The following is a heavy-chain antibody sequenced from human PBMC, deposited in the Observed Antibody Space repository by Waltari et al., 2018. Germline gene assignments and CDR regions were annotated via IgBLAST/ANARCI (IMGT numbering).Heavy chain of an antibody. D-gene: IGHD6-19*01. CDR1: GFSFTGPS. V-gene: IGHV3-73*01. Sequence: EVQVVESGGGLVQPGGSLKPPFSTTGFSFTGPSIHWVRQTSGKGLEWVGRIRREPYNYATAYSASVKGRFTISRDDSKNTAFLQMNSLMTEDTAVYYCSGGEVTGTDFWGQGTLVTVSS. CDR3: SGGEVTGTDF. CDR2: IRREPYNYAT. J-gene: IGHJ4*02.